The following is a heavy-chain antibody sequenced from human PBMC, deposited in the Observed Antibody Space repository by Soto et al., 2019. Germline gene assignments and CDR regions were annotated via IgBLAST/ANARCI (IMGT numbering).Heavy chain of an antibody. CDR1: GFTFSSYA. V-gene: IGHV3-23*01. D-gene: IGHD3-9*01. J-gene: IGHJ4*02. CDR2: ISGSGGST. Sequence: EVQLLESGGGLVQPGGSLRPSCAASGFTFSSYAMSWVRQAPGKGLEWVSAISGSGGSTYYADSVKGRFTISRDNSKNTLYLQMNSLRAEDTAVYYCALAAYYDILTGYYNRYWGQGTLVTVSS. CDR3: ALAAYYDILTGYYNRY.